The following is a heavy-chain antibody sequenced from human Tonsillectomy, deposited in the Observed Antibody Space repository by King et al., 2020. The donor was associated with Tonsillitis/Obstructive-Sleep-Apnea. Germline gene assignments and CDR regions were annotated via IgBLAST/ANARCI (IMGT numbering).Heavy chain of an antibody. CDR2: IRSKANSYAT. Sequence: VQLVESGGGLVQPGGSLKLSCAASGFTFSGSAMHWVRQASGKGLEWVGRIRSKANSYATAYAASVKGRFTISRDDSKNTAYLQMNSLKTEDTAVYYCTRQYGGKGPLDDAFDIWGQGTMVTVSS. V-gene: IGHV3-73*01. D-gene: IGHD4-23*01. CDR3: TRQYGGKGPLDDAFDI. J-gene: IGHJ3*02. CDR1: GFTFSGSA.